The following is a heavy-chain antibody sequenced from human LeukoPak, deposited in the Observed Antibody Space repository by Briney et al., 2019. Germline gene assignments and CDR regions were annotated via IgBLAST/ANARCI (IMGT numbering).Heavy chain of an antibody. CDR1: GYTFTGYY. J-gene: IGHJ4*02. V-gene: IGHV1-2*06. D-gene: IGHD3-10*01. CDR2: INPNSGGT. CDR3: ARDVYYGSGSFDY. Sequence: ASVKVSCKASGYTFTGYYMHWVRQAPGQGLEWMGRINPNSGGTNYAQKFQGRVTMTRDTSISTAYMELSRLRSDDTAVYYCARDVYYGSGSFDYWGQGTLVTVSS.